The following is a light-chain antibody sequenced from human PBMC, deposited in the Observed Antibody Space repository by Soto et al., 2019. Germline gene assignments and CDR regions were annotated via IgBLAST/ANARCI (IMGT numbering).Light chain of an antibody. Sequence: NVLTQSPGTLSLSPGERATLSCRASESVSSNYVAWYQQKPGQAPRLLVYGASSRATGIPDRFSGSGSGTDFTLTISRLEPEDFAVYYCKQYGSSRWTFGQGTKGDIK. J-gene: IGKJ1*01. CDR2: GAS. CDR1: ESVSSNY. CDR3: KQYGSSRWT. V-gene: IGKV3-20*01.